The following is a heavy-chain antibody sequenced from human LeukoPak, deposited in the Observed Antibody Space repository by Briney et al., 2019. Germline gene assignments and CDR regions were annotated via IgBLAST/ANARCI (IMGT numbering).Heavy chain of an antibody. V-gene: IGHV3-53*01. J-gene: IGHJ4*02. Sequence: PGGSLRLSCAASGFIVSSNHMSWVRQAPGKGLEWVSVIYSGGSTYYADSVKGRFTISRDNSKNTLYLQMNSLRAEDTAVYYCARVGGSWYMDHWGQGTLVTVSS. CDR3: ARVGGSWYMDH. D-gene: IGHD6-13*01. CDR2: IYSGGST. CDR1: GFIVSSNH.